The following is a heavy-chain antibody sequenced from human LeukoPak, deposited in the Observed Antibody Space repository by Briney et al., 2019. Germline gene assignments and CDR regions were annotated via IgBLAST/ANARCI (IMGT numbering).Heavy chain of an antibody. D-gene: IGHD3-16*01. CDR1: GFTFSSYW. J-gene: IGHJ4*02. Sequence: GGSLRLSCAASGFTFSSYWMSWVRQAPGKGLEWVANIRHDGSDKYYVDSVKGRFTISRDNAKNSLSLQMNSLRVEDTAVYYCARDGGIGFPFDFWGQGTLVTVSS. V-gene: IGHV3-7*01. CDR3: ARDGGIGFPFDF. CDR2: IRHDGSDK.